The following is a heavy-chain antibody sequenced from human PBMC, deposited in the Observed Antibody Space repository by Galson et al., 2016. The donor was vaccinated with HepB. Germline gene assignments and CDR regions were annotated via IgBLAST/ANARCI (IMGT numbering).Heavy chain of an antibody. CDR1: GYTFSKFG. CDR3: ARDDSDYSWGSFRSFWF. D-gene: IGHD3-16*02. Sequence: SVKVSCKASGYTFSKFGISWVRQAPGQGLERMGWVSANKGDTNYAQKFQGRVFLTTDTSTNTAYMELRSLRSDDTAVYYCARDDSDYSWGSFRSFWFWGQGTLVTVSS. CDR2: VSANKGDT. V-gene: IGHV1-18*01. J-gene: IGHJ4*02.